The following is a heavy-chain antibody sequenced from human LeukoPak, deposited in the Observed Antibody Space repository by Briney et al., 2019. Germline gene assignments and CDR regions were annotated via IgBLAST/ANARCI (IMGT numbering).Heavy chain of an antibody. CDR3: AKGPYDSSGYGFDY. Sequence: PGGSLRPSCAASGFTFSSYAMSWVRQAPGKGLEWVSAISGSGGSTYYADSVKGRFTISRDNSKNTLYLQMNSLRAEDTAVYYCAKGPYDSSGYGFDYWGQGTLVTVSS. D-gene: IGHD3-22*01. V-gene: IGHV3-23*01. CDR2: ISGSGGST. CDR1: GFTFSSYA. J-gene: IGHJ4*02.